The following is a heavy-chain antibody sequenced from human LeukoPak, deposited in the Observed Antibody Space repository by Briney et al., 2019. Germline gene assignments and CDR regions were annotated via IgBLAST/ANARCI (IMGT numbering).Heavy chain of an antibody. V-gene: IGHV1-18*01. CDR2: ISAYNGNT. J-gene: IGHJ3*02. Sequence: ASVKVSCKASGYTFTSYGISWVRQAPGQGLEWMGWISAYNGNTNYAQKLQGRVTMTADTSTSTAYMELRSLRSDDTAVYYCARDHIAVAGNAAFDIWGQGTMVTVSS. CDR3: ARDHIAVAGNAAFDI. D-gene: IGHD6-19*01. CDR1: GYTFTSYG.